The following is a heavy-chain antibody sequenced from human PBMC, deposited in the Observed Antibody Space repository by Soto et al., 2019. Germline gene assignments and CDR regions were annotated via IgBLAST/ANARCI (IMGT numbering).Heavy chain of an antibody. V-gene: IGHV3-30*18. Sequence: GGSLRLSCAASGFPFSRYEIHWVRQVPGRGLEWVALISHDGSNKYYVDSVKGRFIISRDNSKNTVYQQMNGLRTEDTALYYCAKDADFVTRNLHHWGQGTLVTVSS. CDR2: ISHDGSNK. J-gene: IGHJ5*02. CDR1: GFPFSRYE. D-gene: IGHD3-10*01. CDR3: AKDADFVTRNLHH.